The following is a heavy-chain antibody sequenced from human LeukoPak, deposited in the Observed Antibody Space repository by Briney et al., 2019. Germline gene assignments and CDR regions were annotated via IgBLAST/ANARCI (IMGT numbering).Heavy chain of an antibody. D-gene: IGHD2-8*01. V-gene: IGHV3-30*04. CDR3: AAQPCINGICYLDY. J-gene: IGHJ4*02. CDR2: ISYHARDQ. CDR1: GFTFSDHA. Sequence: GGSLRLSCTASGFTFSDHAMHWVRQAPGKGLEWVTVISYHARDQFYADSVKGRFTVSRDNSRNILYLQMSSLGVEDSAVYYCAAQPCINGICYLDYWGQGALVTVSS.